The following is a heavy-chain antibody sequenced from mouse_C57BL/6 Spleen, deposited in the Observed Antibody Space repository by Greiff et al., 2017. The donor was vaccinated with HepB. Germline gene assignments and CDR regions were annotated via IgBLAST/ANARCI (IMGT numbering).Heavy chain of an antibody. J-gene: IGHJ4*01. CDR1: GYTFTSYG. CDR2: IYPRSGNT. CDR3: ARYLPLYAMDY. Sequence: QVQLQQSGAELARPGASVKLSCKASGYTFTSYGISWVKQRTGQGLEWIGEIYPRSGNTYYNEKFKGKATPTADKSSSTAYMELRSLTSEDSAVYFCARYLPLYAMDYWGQGTSVTVSS. V-gene: IGHV1-81*01.